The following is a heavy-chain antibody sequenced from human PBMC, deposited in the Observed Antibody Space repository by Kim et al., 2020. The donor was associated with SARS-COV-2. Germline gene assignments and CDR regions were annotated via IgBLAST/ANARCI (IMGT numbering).Heavy chain of an antibody. CDR1: GYTLTELS. CDR3: ATVRYDILTGYYVGIDY. Sequence: ASVKVSCKVSGYTLTELSMHGVRQAPGKGLEWMGGFDPEDGETIYAQKFQGRVTMTEDTSTDTAYMELSRLGSEETAVYYCATVRYDILTGYYVGIDYWGQGTLVTVSS. CDR2: FDPEDGET. J-gene: IGHJ4*02. D-gene: IGHD3-9*01. V-gene: IGHV1-24*01.